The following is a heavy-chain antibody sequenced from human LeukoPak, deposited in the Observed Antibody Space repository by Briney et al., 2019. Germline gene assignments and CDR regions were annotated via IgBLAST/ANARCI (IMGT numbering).Heavy chain of an antibody. CDR3: ARVSYYDYADAFDI. CDR1: GGTFSSYA. Sequence: SVKVSCKASGGTFSSYAISWVRQAPGQGLEWMGRIIPILGIANYAQKFQGRVTITTDESTSTAYMELSSLRSEDTAVYYCARVSYYDYADAFDIWGQGTMVTVSS. D-gene: IGHD3-3*01. V-gene: IGHV1-69*04. J-gene: IGHJ3*02. CDR2: IIPILGIA.